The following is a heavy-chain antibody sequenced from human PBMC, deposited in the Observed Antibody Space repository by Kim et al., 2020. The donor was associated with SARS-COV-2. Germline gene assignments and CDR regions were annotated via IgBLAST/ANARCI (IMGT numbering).Heavy chain of an antibody. CDR3: SREPGLNY. CDR2: IRSKTYGGTT. D-gene: IGHD3-9*01. Sequence: GRSLRLSCTTSGFTFGDYAMSWVRQAPGKGLEWVGLIRSKTYGGTTEYAASVKGRFTISRDDSKSVAYLQMNSLKTEDTAIYYCSREPGLNYWGQGTLVTVSS. CDR1: GFTFGDYA. J-gene: IGHJ4*02. V-gene: IGHV3-49*04.